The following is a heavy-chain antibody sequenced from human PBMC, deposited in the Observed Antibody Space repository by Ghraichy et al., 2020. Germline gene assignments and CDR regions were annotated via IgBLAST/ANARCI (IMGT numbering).Heavy chain of an antibody. D-gene: IGHD3-3*01. CDR2: INPNSGGT. J-gene: IGHJ6*02. CDR1: GYTFTGYY. Sequence: ASVKVSCKASGYTFTGYYMHWVRQAPGQGLEWMGWINPNSGGTNYAQKFQGRVTMTRDTSISTAYMELSRLRSDDTAVYYCARDKRSFGVVHWHYYYGMDVWGQGTTVTVSS. CDR3: ARDKRSFGVVHWHYYYGMDV. V-gene: IGHV1-2*02.